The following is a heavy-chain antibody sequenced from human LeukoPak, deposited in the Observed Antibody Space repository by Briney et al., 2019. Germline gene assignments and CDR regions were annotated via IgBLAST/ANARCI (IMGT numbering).Heavy chain of an antibody. D-gene: IGHD4-17*01. Sequence: GGSLRLSCAASGFTFSSDAMHCVRQAPGKGREWGSVISYDGSNNYYADSVKGRFTISRDNSKNTMYLQMNSLRAEDTAVYYCARKVDYGDRTADFDYWGQGTLVTVSS. V-gene: IGHV3-30-3*01. CDR3: ARKVDYGDRTADFDY. CDR1: GFTFSSDA. CDR2: ISYDGSNN. J-gene: IGHJ4*02.